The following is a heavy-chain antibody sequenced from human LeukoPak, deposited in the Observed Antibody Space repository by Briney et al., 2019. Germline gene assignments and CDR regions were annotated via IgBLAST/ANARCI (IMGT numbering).Heavy chain of an antibody. CDR1: GFTFSSYA. J-gene: IGHJ4*02. Sequence: QPGGSLRLSCAASGFTFSSYAMSWVRQAPGKGLEWVSAISGSGGSTYYADSVKGRFTISRDNSKNTLYLQMNSLRAEDTAVYYCAKDIVVVPAAMSFFDYWGQGTLVTVSS. D-gene: IGHD2-2*01. CDR2: ISGSGGST. CDR3: AKDIVVVPAAMSFFDY. V-gene: IGHV3-23*01.